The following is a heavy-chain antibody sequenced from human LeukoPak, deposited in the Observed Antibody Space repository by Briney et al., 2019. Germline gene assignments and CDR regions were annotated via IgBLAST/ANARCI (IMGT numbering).Heavy chain of an antibody. J-gene: IGHJ2*01. CDR2: MYHSGST. Sequence: PSETLSLTCTVSGYSINSAYYWGWIRQPPGKGLEWIGSMYHSGSTYYNPSLQSRVTISVDTSKNQFSLKLSSVTAADTAVYYCARRVGAHDWYFDLWGRGTLVTVSS. D-gene: IGHD1-26*01. V-gene: IGHV4-38-2*02. CDR1: GYSINSAYY. CDR3: ARRVGAHDWYFDL.